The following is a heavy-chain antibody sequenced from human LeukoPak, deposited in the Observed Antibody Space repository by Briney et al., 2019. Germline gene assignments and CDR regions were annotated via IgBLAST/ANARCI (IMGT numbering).Heavy chain of an antibody. CDR3: ARHFSDDYYDSSAFLGGAFDI. J-gene: IGHJ3*02. D-gene: IGHD3-22*01. CDR1: GGSISSYY. Sequence: SETLSLTCTVSGGSISSYYWSWIRQPPGKGLEWIGYIYHSGSTNYNPSLKSRVTISVDTSKNQFSLKLSSVTAADTAVYYCARHFSDDYYDSSAFLGGAFDIWGQGTMVTVSS. CDR2: IYHSGST. V-gene: IGHV4-59*08.